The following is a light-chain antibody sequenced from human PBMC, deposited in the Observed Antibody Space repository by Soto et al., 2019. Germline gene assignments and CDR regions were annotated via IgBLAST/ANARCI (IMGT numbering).Light chain of an antibody. Sequence: ALQMTQSPSSLSASVGDRVTITCRASQDIGNDLAWYQQKPGKAPQLLIFAASTLQSGVPSRFSGSGSGTDFSLTISRLQPEDLATYYCLQGHSYPWTFGQGTKVEI. V-gene: IGKV1-6*01. CDR2: AAS. CDR1: QDIGND. J-gene: IGKJ1*01. CDR3: LQGHSYPWT.